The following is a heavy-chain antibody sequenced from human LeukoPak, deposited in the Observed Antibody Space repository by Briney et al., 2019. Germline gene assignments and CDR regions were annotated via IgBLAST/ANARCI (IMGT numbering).Heavy chain of an antibody. V-gene: IGHV4-39*07. Sequence: SETLSLTCTVSGGSISSSSYYWGWIRQPPGKGLEWIGSIYYSGSTYYNPSLKSRVTISVDTSKNQFSLKLSSVTAADTAVYYCARRMTTVVTTEGYYFDYWGQGTLVTVSS. J-gene: IGHJ4*02. CDR1: GGSISSSSYY. CDR2: IYYSGST. CDR3: ARRMTTVVTTEGYYFDY. D-gene: IGHD4-23*01.